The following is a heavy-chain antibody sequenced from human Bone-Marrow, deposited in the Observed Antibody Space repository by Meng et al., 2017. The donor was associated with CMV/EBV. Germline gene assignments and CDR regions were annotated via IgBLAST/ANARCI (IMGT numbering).Heavy chain of an antibody. J-gene: IGHJ3*02. Sequence: SETLSLTCTVSGGSVNSGSYYWNWIRQPPGKGLEWIGYINYSRSTNYNPSLKSRVTISVDTSKNEFSLKLSSVTAADTAVYYCARDYRVVSGYYDGFNIWGQGKMVTVSS. D-gene: IGHD3-22*01. CDR2: INYSRST. CDR3: ARDYRVVSGYYDGFNI. CDR1: GGSVNSGSYY. V-gene: IGHV4-61*01.